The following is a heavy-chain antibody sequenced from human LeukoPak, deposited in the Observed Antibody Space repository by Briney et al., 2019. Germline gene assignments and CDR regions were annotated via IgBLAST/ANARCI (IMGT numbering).Heavy chain of an antibody. CDR2: IIPIFGTA. D-gene: IGHD6-6*01. CDR3: ARDRATYSSSSSWFDP. Sequence: SVKVSCKVSGYTLTELSMHWVRQAPGQGLEWMGGIIPIFGTANYAQKFQGGVTITADESTSTAYMELSSLRSEDTAVYYCARDRATYSSSSSWFDPWGQGTLVTVSS. V-gene: IGHV1-69*13. J-gene: IGHJ5*02. CDR1: GYTLTELS.